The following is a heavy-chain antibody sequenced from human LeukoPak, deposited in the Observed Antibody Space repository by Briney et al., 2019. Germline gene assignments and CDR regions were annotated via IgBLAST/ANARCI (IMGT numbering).Heavy chain of an antibody. D-gene: IGHD1-26*01. CDR1: GYSFTSYW. Sequence: GESLKISCKGSGYSFTSYWIGWVRQMPGKGVEWMGIIYPGDSDTRYSPSFQGKVTISADKSISTAYLQWSSLKASDTAMYYCARPSGSYPTHFDLWGRGTLVTVSS. CDR3: ARPSGSYPTHFDL. CDR2: IYPGDSDT. J-gene: IGHJ2*01. V-gene: IGHV5-51*01.